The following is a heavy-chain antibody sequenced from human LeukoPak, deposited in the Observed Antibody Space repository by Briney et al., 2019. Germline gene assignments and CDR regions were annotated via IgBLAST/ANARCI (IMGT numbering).Heavy chain of an antibody. CDR2: ITSSGRII. CDR3: ASTGGYGSGTYDYYYFGMDV. Sequence: PGGSLRLSCAASGFTFSSYEMNWVRQAPEKGLEWVAYITSSGRIIYYADSVKGRFTISRDNAKDSLYLQMNSLRAEDTAVYYCASTGGYGSGTYDYYYFGMDVWGQGTTVTVSS. V-gene: IGHV3-48*03. CDR1: GFTFSSYE. D-gene: IGHD3-10*01. J-gene: IGHJ6*02.